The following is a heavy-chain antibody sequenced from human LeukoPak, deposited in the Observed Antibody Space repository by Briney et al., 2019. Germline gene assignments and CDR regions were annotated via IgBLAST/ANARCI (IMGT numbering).Heavy chain of an antibody. CDR1: GGSISSRDYY. CDR3: ARGGLLDFWSGSLDY. Sequence: SQTLSLTCTVSGGSISSRDYYWSWIRQPPGKGREWIGYIYYSGSTYYNPSLKSRVTISVDTSKNQFSLKLSSVTAADTAVYHCARGGLLDFWSGSLDYWGQGTLVTVSS. V-gene: IGHV4-30-4*08. D-gene: IGHD3-3*01. CDR2: IYYSGST. J-gene: IGHJ4*02.